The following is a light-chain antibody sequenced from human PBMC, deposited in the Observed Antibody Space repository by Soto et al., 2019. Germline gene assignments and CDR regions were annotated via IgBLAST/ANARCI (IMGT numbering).Light chain of an antibody. J-gene: IGLJ3*02. CDR1: SSNIGAGYD. Sequence: QSVLTQPPSVSGAPGQRVTXSXTGSSSNIGAGYDVHWYQQLPGTAPKLLIYGNSNRPSGVPDRFSGSKSGTSASLAITGLQAEDEADYYCQSYDSSLSGWVFGGGTKLTVL. CDR2: GNS. V-gene: IGLV1-40*01. CDR3: QSYDSSLSGWV.